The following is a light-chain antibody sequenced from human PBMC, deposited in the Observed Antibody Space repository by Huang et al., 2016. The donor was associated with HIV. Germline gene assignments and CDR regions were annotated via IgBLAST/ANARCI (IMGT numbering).Light chain of an antibody. J-gene: IGKJ4*02. CDR3: MQSLQTPT. Sequence: DIVMTQSPLSLPVTPGAPASISCRSSQSLLHSNGYNYLDWYLQKPGQSPQLLIYMGSNRASGVPDRFSGSGSGTHYTLKISRVEAEDVGVYYCMQSLQTPTFGGGTKVEIK. CDR1: QSLLHSNGYNY. CDR2: MGS. V-gene: IGKV2-28*01.